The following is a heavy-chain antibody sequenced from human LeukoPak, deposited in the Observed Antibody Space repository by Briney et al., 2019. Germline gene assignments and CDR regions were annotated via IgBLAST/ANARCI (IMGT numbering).Heavy chain of an antibody. J-gene: IGHJ4*02. CDR1: GGSISLSYYY. V-gene: IGHV4-39*07. D-gene: IGHD6-13*01. CDR2: VYYSGTT. CDR3: ARGRYVTTRGGAAAGFLDY. Sequence: SETLSLTCSVSGGSISLSYYYWGWIRQPPVKALEWIGSVYYSGTTSYNPSLKSRVTISVDTSQNQFSLRLSSVTAADTAVYYCARGRYVTTRGGAAAGFLDYWGQGTLVTVST.